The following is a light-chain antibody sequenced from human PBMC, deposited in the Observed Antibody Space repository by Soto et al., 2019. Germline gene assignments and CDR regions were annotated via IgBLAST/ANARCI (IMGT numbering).Light chain of an antibody. CDR3: SSYTTGNTRQIV. J-gene: IGLJ1*01. Sequence: SVLTQPASVSGSPGQSITISCTGTSSDVGGYNYVSWYQQHPGKAPKFMIYDVSNRPSGVSNRFSGSKSGNTASLTISGLQAEDEADYYCSSYTTGNTRQIVFGTGTKVTVL. V-gene: IGLV2-14*01. CDR1: SSDVGGYNY. CDR2: DVS.